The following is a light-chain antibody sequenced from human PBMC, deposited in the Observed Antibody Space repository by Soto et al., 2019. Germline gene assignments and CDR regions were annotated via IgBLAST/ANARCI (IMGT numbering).Light chain of an antibody. Sequence: QSVLTQPASVSGSPGQSITISCTGTSSDIGASNYVSWYQQHPGQAPKLMISYVNNRPSGISDRFSGSKSGNTASLTISGLQAEDEADYYCYSWNSNSDTHYVFGTGTKVTVL. CDR2: YVN. CDR3: YSWNSNSDTHYV. V-gene: IGLV2-14*03. J-gene: IGLJ1*01. CDR1: SSDIGASNY.